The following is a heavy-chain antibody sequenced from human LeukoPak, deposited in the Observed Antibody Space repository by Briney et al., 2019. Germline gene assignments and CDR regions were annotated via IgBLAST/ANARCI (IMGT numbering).Heavy chain of an antibody. CDR1: GGTFSSYA. V-gene: IGHV1-69*04. CDR2: IIPILGIA. D-gene: IGHD3-10*01. CDR3: ARGPMVRGVNFDY. J-gene: IGHJ4*02. Sequence: PVKVSCKASGGTFSSYAISWVRQAPGQGLEWMGRIIPILGIANYAQKFQGRVTITADKSTSTAYMELSSLRSEDAAVYYCARGPMVRGVNFDYWGQGTLVTVSS.